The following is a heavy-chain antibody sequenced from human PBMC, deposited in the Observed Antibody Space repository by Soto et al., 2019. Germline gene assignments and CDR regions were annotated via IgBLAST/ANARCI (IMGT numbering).Heavy chain of an antibody. J-gene: IGHJ4*02. Sequence: SGPTLVNPTQTLTLTCTFSGFSLSTSGVGVGWIRQPPGKALEWLALIYWNDDKRNSPSLKSRHTITKDTSKNQVVLTMTNMDAVETATYYCAHVTQSEEGYCSGGSCYVPYYFDYWGQGTLVTVSS. CDR1: GFSLSTSGVG. CDR3: AHVTQSEEGYCSGGSCYVPYYFDY. D-gene: IGHD2-15*01. CDR2: IYWNDDK. V-gene: IGHV2-5*01.